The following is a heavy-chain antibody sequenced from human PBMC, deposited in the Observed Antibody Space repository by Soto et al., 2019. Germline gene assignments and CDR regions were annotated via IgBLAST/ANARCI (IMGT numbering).Heavy chain of an antibody. D-gene: IGHD3-22*01. Sequence: GSLRLSCAASGFIFRNYAMSWVRQAPGKGLEWVSVITLSGGSAYYADSVKGRFTISRDNSQNTLYLQMNSLRAEDTAVYYCAKFGDYYYSLFDYWGQGTPVTVSS. J-gene: IGHJ4*02. CDR1: GFIFRNYA. V-gene: IGHV3-23*01. CDR3: AKFGDYYYSLFDY. CDR2: ITLSGGSA.